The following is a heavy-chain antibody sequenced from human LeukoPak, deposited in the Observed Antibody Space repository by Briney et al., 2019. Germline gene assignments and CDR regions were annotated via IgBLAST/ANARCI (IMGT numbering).Heavy chain of an antibody. CDR2: LHYTGRN. D-gene: IGHD2-21*02. CDR1: GGSTSPYY. CDR3: ARGGKGDFVKWFEP. J-gene: IGHJ5*02. Sequence: SETLSHTCTVSGGSTSPYYWGWIRQPPERGLEWIGSLHYTGRNSYNPSLKSRVTIPVDMSKNQFSLKLTSVTAADTAVYYCARGGKGDFVKWFEPWGEGTLVTVSS. V-gene: IGHV4-59*01.